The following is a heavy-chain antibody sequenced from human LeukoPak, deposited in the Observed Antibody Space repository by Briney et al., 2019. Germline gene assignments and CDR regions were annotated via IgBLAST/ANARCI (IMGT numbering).Heavy chain of an antibody. V-gene: IGHV3-21*01. D-gene: IGHD3-3*01. J-gene: IGHJ6*02. CDR1: GFTFSSYS. Sequence: GGSLRLSCAASGFTFSSYSMNWVRQAPGKGLEWVSSISSSSSYIYYADSVKGRFTISRDNAKNSLYLQMNSLRAEDTAVYYCARDLAVDYDFWSGYTDYYYGMDVWGQGTTVTVSS. CDR3: ARDLAVDYDFWSGYTDYYYGMDV. CDR2: ISSSSSYI.